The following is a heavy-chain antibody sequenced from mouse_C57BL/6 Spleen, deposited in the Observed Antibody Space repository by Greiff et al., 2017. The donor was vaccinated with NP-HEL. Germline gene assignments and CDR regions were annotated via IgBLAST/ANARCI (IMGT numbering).Heavy chain of an antibody. CDR3: ARSPNGMVTTGYYAMDY. CDR1: GYTFTSYD. CDR2: IYPRDGST. V-gene: IGHV1-85*01. Sequence: QVQLQQSGPELVKPGASVKLSCKASGYTFTSYDINWVKPRPGPGLEWIGWIYPRDGSTKYNEKFKGKATLTVDTSSSTAYLELHSLTSEDSAVYCCARSPNGMVTTGYYAMDYWGQGTSVTVSS. J-gene: IGHJ4*01. D-gene: IGHD2-2*01.